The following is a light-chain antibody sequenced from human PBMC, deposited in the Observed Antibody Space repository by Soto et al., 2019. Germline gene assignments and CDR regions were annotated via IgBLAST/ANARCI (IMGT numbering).Light chain of an antibody. V-gene: IGLV1-51*01. CDR2: DDN. CDR1: SSNIGGNS. Sequence: QSVMTQPPSVSAAPGQKVTISCSGSSSNIGGNSVSWYQQLPGTAPKLLIYDDNKRPSGIPDRFSGSKSGTSATLGITGFQTGDEADYYCSSYRGFATLVFGGGTKLTVL. CDR3: SSYRGFATLV. J-gene: IGLJ2*01.